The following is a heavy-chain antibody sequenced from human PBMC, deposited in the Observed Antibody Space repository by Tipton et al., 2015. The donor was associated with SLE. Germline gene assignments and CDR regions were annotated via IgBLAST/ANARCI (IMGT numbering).Heavy chain of an antibody. Sequence: SLRLSCAASGFTFSSYGMHWVRQAPGKGLEWVAVIWYDGSNKYYADSVKGRFTISRDNSKNTLYLQMNSLRAEDTAVYYCARECGGDCYGGTFDIWGQGTMVTVSS. CDR3: ARECGGDCYGGTFDI. V-gene: IGHV3-33*01. J-gene: IGHJ3*02. CDR2: IWYDGSNK. CDR1: GFTFSSYG. D-gene: IGHD2-21*02.